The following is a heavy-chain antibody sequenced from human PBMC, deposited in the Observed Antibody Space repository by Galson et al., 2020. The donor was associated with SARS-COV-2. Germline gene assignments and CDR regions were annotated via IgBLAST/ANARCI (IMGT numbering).Heavy chain of an antibody. V-gene: IGHV3-21*01. CDR3: ARSPPASTSGTSIYFDY. D-gene: IGHD3-10*01. CDR1: GFAFSSYT. CDR2: LDTSSTYI. J-gene: IGHJ4*02. Sequence: GGSRRLSCAASGFAFSSYTMNWVRQAPGKGLEWVASLDTSSTYIYHADSLKGRFTISRDNAENSLYLQMNSLRAEDTAVYYCARSPPASTSGTSIYFDYWGQGTQVTVSS.